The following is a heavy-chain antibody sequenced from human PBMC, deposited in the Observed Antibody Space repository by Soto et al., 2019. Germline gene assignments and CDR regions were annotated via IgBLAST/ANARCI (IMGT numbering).Heavy chain of an antibody. CDR2: ISYDGSNK. CDR3: AKDSGRGSADYYFDY. D-gene: IGHD3-10*01. J-gene: IGHJ4*02. CDR1: GFTFSSYG. V-gene: IGHV3-30*18. Sequence: QVQLVESGGGVVQPGRSLRLSCAASGFTFSSYGMHWVRQAPGKGLEWVAVISYDGSNKYYADSVKGRFTISRDNSKNTLYLQMNNLRAEDTAVYYCAKDSGRGSADYYFDYWGQGTLVTVSS.